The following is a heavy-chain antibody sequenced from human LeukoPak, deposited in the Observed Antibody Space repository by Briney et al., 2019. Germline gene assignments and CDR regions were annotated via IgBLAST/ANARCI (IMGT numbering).Heavy chain of an antibody. CDR3: ARGPRWLGQYFQH. CDR2: INHSGST. J-gene: IGHJ1*01. Sequence: SETLSLTCAVYGGSFSGYYWSWIRQPPGKGLEWIGEINHSGSTNYNPSLKSQVTISVDTSKNQFSLKLSSVTAADTAVYYCARGPRWLGQYFQHWGQGTLVTVSS. CDR1: GGSFSGYY. D-gene: IGHD6-19*01. V-gene: IGHV4-34*01.